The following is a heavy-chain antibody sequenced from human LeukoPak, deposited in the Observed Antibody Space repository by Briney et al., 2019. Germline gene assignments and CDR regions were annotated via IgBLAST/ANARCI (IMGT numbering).Heavy chain of an antibody. CDR3: ARNHGDSSGYAFDY. CDR1: GGTFSSCD. J-gene: IGHJ4*02. V-gene: IGHV1-69*05. Sequence: SVTVSCKGSGGTFSSCDISWVRQPPAQGLEWMGRIIPIFGTANYAQKFQGRVTITTNDSTNTAYMELSRPRCDDTAVYYCARNHGDSSGYAFDYWGQGTLVTVSS. CDR2: IIPIFGTA. D-gene: IGHD3-22*01.